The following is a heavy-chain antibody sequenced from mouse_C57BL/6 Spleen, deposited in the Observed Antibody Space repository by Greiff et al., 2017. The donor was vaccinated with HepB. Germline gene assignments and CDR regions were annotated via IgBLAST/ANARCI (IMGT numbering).Heavy chain of an antibody. CDR3: ARCGNPWYFDV. D-gene: IGHD2-1*01. Sequence: VQLKQSGPELVKPGASVKISCKASGYSFTGYYMHWVKQSSEKSLEWIGEINPSTGGTSYNQKFKGKATLTVDKSSSTAYMQLKSLTSEDSAVYYCARCGNPWYFDVWGTGTTVTVSS. V-gene: IGHV1-43*01. CDR2: INPSTGGT. J-gene: IGHJ1*03. CDR1: GYSFTGYY.